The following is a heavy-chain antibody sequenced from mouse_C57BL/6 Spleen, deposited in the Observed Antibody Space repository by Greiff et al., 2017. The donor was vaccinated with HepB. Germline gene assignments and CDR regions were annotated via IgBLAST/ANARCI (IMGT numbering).Heavy chain of an antibody. CDR1: GFTFSDYG. CDR2: ISSGSSTI. D-gene: IGHD1-1*01. Sequence: VQLKQSGGGLVKPGGSLKLSCAASGFTFSDYGMHWVRQAPEKGLEWVAYISSGSSTIYYADTVKGRFTISRDNAKNTLFLQMTSLRSEDTAMYYCAREGNYYGSSYVYFDYWGQGTTLTVSS. J-gene: IGHJ2*01. CDR3: AREGNYYGSSYVYFDY. V-gene: IGHV5-17*01.